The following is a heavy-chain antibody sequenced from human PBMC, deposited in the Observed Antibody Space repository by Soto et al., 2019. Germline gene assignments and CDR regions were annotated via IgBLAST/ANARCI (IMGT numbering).Heavy chain of an antibody. Sequence: GSLRLSCAASGFTFINYWMSCVRQCRVEVLAWVSNIKEDGSEKYYVDSVKGRFTISRDNAKNSVHLQMNSLRDEDTAVYYCVRFSILVSGRGRGAFFDSWGQGTPVTVSS. CDR1: GFTFINYW. J-gene: IGHJ4*02. V-gene: IGHV3-7*03. D-gene: IGHD6-19*01. CDR3: VRFSILVSGRGRGAFFDS. CDR2: IKEDGSEK.